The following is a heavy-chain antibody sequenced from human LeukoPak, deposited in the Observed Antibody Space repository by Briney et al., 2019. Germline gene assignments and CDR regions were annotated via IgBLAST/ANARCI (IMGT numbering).Heavy chain of an antibody. CDR3: AREKGYYYDSSGYNFDY. V-gene: IGHV4-39*07. J-gene: IGHJ4*02. D-gene: IGHD3-22*01. CDR2: IYYSGST. CDR1: GGSISSSSYY. Sequence: SETLSLTCTVSGGSISSSSYYWGWVRQPPGKGPEWIGSIYYSGSTYYNPSLKSRVTISVDTSKNQFSLKLSSVTAADTAVYYCAREKGYYYDSSGYNFDYWGQGTLVTVSS.